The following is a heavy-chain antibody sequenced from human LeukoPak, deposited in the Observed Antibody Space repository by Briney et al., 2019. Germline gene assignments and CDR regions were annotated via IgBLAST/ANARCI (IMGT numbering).Heavy chain of an antibody. CDR1: GLAFSAYK. D-gene: IGHD2-15*01. Sequence: GGSMRLSCAASGLAFSAYKMHWVRQAPRKGLEWVSAISNNGGYTYYADSVQGRFTISRDNSESTLCLQMNSLRAEDTAVYYCAKQLRYCSDGSCYFPYWGQGTLVTVSS. V-gene: IGHV3-23*01. CDR3: AKQLRYCSDGSCYFPY. J-gene: IGHJ4*02. CDR2: ISNNGGYT.